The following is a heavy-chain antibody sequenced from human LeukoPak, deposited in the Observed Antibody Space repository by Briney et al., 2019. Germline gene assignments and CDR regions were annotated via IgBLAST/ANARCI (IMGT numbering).Heavy chain of an antibody. V-gene: IGHV3-9*01. Sequence: GRSLRLSCAASGFTFDDYAMYWVRQAPGKGLEWVSGISWNSDTLDYADSVKGRFTISRDNAKSSLYLQMNSLRAEDTALYYCAKCRVVLAVLEAFDIWGQGTLVTVSS. CDR1: GFTFDDYA. CDR2: ISWNSDTL. D-gene: IGHD2-15*01. J-gene: IGHJ3*02. CDR3: AKCRVVLAVLEAFDI.